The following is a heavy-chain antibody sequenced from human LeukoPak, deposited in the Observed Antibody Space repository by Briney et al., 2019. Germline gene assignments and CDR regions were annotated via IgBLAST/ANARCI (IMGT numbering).Heavy chain of an antibody. V-gene: IGHV3-11*01. J-gene: IGHJ4*02. Sequence: GGSLRLSCAASGFTFSDYYMSWIRQAPGKWLECVSYISTSGSTIYYAASVQGPFTISRDNAKNSLYLPMTRLRAADPDVYSCARGASSSYSWGQGTLVTVSS. D-gene: IGHD6-6*01. CDR3: ARGASSSYS. CDR2: ISTSGSTI. CDR1: GFTFSDYY.